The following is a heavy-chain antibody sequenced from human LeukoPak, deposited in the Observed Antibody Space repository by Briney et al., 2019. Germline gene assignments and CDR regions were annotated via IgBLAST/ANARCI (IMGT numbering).Heavy chain of an antibody. CDR3: TRDGGSGVDY. CDR1: GFTFSSYG. V-gene: IGHV3-33*01. D-gene: IGHD6-25*01. J-gene: IGHJ4*02. Sequence: PGGSLRLSCAASGFTFSSYGMHWVRQAPGKGLEWVAVIWYDGSKTFYGDSVKGRFTISKDDSKNTLFLQMNSLRAEDTGVYYCTRDGGSGVDYWGQGTLVTVSS. CDR2: IWYDGSKT.